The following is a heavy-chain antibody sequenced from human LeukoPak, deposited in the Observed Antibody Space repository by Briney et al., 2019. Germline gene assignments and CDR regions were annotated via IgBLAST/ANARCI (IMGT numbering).Heavy chain of an antibody. CDR3: ARGFSRRWDFWSGYYLDY. D-gene: IGHD3-3*01. CDR2: IIPIFGTA. CDR1: GGTFSSYA. J-gene: IGHJ4*02. Sequence: SVKVSCKASGGTFSSYAISWVRQAPGQGLEWMGGIIPIFGTANYAQKFQGRVTITADESTSTAYMELSSLRSEDTAVYYSARGFSRRWDFWSGYYLDYWGQGTLVTVSS. V-gene: IGHV1-69*01.